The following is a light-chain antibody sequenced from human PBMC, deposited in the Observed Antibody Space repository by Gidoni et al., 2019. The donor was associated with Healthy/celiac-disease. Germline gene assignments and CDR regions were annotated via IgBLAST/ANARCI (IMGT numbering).Light chain of an antibody. CDR1: QSISSW. Sequence: DIQMTQSPSTLSASVGDRVTITCRASQSISSWLAWYQQKPEKAPKLLIYDASSLESGVPSRFSGSGSGTEFTLTISSLQPDDFATYYCQQYNSYPWTFXXXTKVEIK. V-gene: IGKV1-5*01. CDR2: DAS. J-gene: IGKJ1*01. CDR3: QQYNSYPWT.